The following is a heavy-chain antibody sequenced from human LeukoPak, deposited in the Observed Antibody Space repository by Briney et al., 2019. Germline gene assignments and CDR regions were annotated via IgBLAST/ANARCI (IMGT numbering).Heavy chain of an antibody. Sequence: SETLSLTCIVSGYSISSNYYWGWIRQPPGMGLEWIAGIYDSGTTYYNPSLKSRVTISVDTSKNQFSLKLSSVTAADTAVYYCARLGARGQRWLQPRYYFDYWGQGTLVTVSS. CDR3: ARLGARGQRWLQPRYYFDY. V-gene: IGHV4-38-2*02. CDR1: GYSISSNYY. CDR2: IYDSGTT. J-gene: IGHJ4*02. D-gene: IGHD5-24*01.